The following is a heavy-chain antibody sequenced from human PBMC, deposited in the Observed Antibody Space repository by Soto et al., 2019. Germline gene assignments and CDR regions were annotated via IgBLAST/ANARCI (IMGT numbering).Heavy chain of an antibody. J-gene: IGHJ4*02. Sequence: VGSLRLSCAASGFTFSSYGMHWVRQAPGKGLEWVAVISYDGSNKYYADSVKGRFTISRDNSKNTLYLQMNSLRAEDTAVYYCAKVIWSGYGYFDYWGQGTLVTVSS. CDR3: AKVIWSGYGYFDY. CDR1: GFTFSSYG. V-gene: IGHV3-30*18. D-gene: IGHD3-3*01. CDR2: ISYDGSNK.